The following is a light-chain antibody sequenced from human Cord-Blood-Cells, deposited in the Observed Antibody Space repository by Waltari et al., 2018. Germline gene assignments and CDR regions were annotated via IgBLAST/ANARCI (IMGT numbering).Light chain of an antibody. J-gene: IGLJ1*01. Sequence: QSALTQPRPVSGSPGQSVTISCPGTSSDVGGYNYVSWYQQHPGKAPKLMIYDVSKRPSGVPDRFSGSKSGNTASLTISGLQAEDEADYYCCSYAGSYTFDVFGTGTKVTVL. CDR2: DVS. CDR1: SSDVGGYNY. CDR3: CSYAGSYTFDV. V-gene: IGLV2-11*01.